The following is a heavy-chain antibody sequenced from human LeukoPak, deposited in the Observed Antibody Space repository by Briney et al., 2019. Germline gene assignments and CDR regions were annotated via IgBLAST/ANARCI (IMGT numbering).Heavy chain of an antibody. Sequence: GGSLRLSCEVSGFRFSSYGMSWVRQTPGKGLEWVSAITGSGGKIHYADSVKGRFTISRDNSKNTLYLQVNSLRAGDTAVYYCAKGTGRNSSIAASGTWGQGTLVTVSS. CDR1: GFRFSSYG. J-gene: IGHJ4*02. D-gene: IGHD6-13*01. V-gene: IGHV3-23*01. CDR2: ITGSGGKI. CDR3: AKGTGRNSSIAASGT.